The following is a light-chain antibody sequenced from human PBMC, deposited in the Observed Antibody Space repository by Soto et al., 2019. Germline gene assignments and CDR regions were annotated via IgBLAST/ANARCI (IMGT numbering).Light chain of an antibody. CDR3: QSYDSSSHWV. V-gene: IGLV6-57*03. Sequence: NFMLTQPHSVSESPGKTVTISCTRSSGSIASNYVQWYQQRPGSAPTTVIYEDNQRPSEVPDRFSGSIDSSSNSASLTISGLKTEDEADYYCQSYDSSSHWVFGGGTQLTVL. CDR1: SGSIASNY. J-gene: IGLJ3*02. CDR2: EDN.